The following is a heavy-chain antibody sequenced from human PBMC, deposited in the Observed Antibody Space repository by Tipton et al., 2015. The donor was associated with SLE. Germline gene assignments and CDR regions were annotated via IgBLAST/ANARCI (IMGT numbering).Heavy chain of an antibody. Sequence: TLSLTCTVSGGSISGGGYYWTWIRQHPGKGLEWIGYIYYSGNTFYNPSLKSRLTISVDTSQNQFSLKLSSVTAADTAVYYCARSRDKATDSFDVWGQGTMVTVSS. CDR2: IYYSGNT. J-gene: IGHJ3*01. CDR3: ARSRDKATDSFDV. D-gene: IGHD5-24*01. CDR1: GGSISGGGYY. V-gene: IGHV4-31*03.